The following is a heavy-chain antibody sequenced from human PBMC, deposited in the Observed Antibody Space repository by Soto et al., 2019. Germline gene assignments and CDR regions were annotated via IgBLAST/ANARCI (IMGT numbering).Heavy chain of an antibody. J-gene: IGHJ6*03. CDR1: GYTFTSYA. CDR2: INAGNGNT. Sequence: ASVKVSCKASGYTFTSYAMHWVRQAPGQRLEWMGWINAGNGNTKYSQKFQGRVAITRDTSASTAYMELSSLRSEDTAVYYCARDAYNWNDYHYYYMDVWGKGTTVTVSS. CDR3: ARDAYNWNDYHYYYMDV. V-gene: IGHV1-3*01. D-gene: IGHD1-1*01.